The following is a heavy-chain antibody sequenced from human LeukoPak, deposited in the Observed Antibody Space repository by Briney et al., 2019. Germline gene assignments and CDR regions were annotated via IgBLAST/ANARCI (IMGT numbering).Heavy chain of an antibody. D-gene: IGHD6-19*01. CDR1: GFTFSSYW. Sequence: HPGGSLRLSCAASGFTFSSYWMSWVRQAPGKGLEWVANIKQDGSEKYYVDSVKGRFTISRDNAKNSLYLQMNSLRAEDTAVYYCARVQGSSGPGIFGYWGQGTLVTVSS. CDR3: ARVQGSSGPGIFGY. V-gene: IGHV3-7*01. CDR2: IKQDGSEK. J-gene: IGHJ4*02.